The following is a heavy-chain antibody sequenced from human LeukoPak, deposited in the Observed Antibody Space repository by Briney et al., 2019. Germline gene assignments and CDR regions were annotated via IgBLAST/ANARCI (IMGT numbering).Heavy chain of an antibody. CDR3: AREDTAMVAYDY. D-gene: IGHD5-18*01. CDR2: INPSGGST. CDR1: GYTFTSYG. Sequence: GASVKVSCKASGYTFTSYGISWVRQAPGQGLEWMGIINPSGGSTSYAQKFQGRVTMTREMSTSTVYMELSSLRSEDTAVYYCAREDTAMVAYDYWGQGTLVTVSS. V-gene: IGHV1-46*01. J-gene: IGHJ4*02.